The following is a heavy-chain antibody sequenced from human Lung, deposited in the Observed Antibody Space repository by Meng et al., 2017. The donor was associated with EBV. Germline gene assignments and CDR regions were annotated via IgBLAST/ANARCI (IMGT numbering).Heavy chain of an antibody. V-gene: IGHV3-21*02. CDR3: ARLSGTGWFDP. Sequence: EVQLVESGGGLVKPGESLRLSCAASGFSFSNYNMNWVRQAPGKGLEWVSSISSGNSYIYYADSVKGRFTISRDSAKNSLSLQMNSLRAEDTAVYYCARLSGTGWFDPWGQGTLVTVSS. J-gene: IGHJ5*02. CDR2: ISSGNSYI. CDR1: GFSFSNYN. D-gene: IGHD1-7*01.